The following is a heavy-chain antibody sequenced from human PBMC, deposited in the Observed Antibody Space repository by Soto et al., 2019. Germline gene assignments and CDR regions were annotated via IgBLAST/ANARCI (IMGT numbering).Heavy chain of an antibody. Sequence: QMQLVQSGPEVKKPGTSVKVSCKASGFTFTSSAMQWVRQARGQRLEWIGWIVVGSGSTNYAQKFQERVTITRDMSTSTADMERSSLRHEDTAVYYCAADFANYGSGSYYRSTYYYYGMDVWGQGTTVTVSS. CDR3: AADFANYGSGSYYRSTYYYYGMDV. CDR2: IVVGSGST. D-gene: IGHD3-10*01. J-gene: IGHJ6*02. CDR1: GFTFTSSA. V-gene: IGHV1-58*02.